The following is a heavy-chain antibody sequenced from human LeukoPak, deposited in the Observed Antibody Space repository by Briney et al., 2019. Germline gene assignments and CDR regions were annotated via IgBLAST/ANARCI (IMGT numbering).Heavy chain of an antibody. V-gene: IGHV4-34*01. Sequence: ASETLSLTCAVYGGSFTGYYWSWIRQPPGKGLEGIGEVNHSGSTNYNPSLKSRVAISADTSNNQLSLKLSSVTAADTAIYYCARGEKNFYGSGSYPYWGQGTLVTVSS. J-gene: IGHJ4*02. D-gene: IGHD3-10*01. CDR2: VNHSGST. CDR3: ARGEKNFYGSGSYPY. CDR1: GGSFTGYY.